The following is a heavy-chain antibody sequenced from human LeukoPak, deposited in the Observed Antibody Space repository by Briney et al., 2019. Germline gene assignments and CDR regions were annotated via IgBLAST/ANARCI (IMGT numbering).Heavy chain of an antibody. J-gene: IGHJ4*02. V-gene: IGHV1-69*04. Sequence: EASVKVSCKASGGTFSSYAISWVRQALGQGLEWMGRIIPILGIANYAQKFQGRVTITADKSTSTAYMELSSLRSEDTAVYYCARAFSRDGYSTDYWGQGTLVTASS. CDR3: ARAFSRDGYSTDY. CDR2: IIPILGIA. CDR1: GGTFSSYA. D-gene: IGHD5-24*01.